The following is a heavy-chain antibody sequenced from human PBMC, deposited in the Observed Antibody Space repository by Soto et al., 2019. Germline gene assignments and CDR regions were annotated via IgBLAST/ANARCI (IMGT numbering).Heavy chain of an antibody. Sequence: QVQLVESGGGVVQPGRSLRLSCAASGFTFSSYGMHWVRQAPGKGLEWLAVISFDGSYKYHADSVQGRFTISRDNSKNSLFLQMSSLRAEDTAVYYCVKDNLHSGSYEIWYFDLWGRGTLVTVSS. J-gene: IGHJ2*01. V-gene: IGHV3-30*18. CDR2: ISFDGSYK. D-gene: IGHD1-26*01. CDR3: VKDNLHSGSYEIWYFDL. CDR1: GFTFSSYG.